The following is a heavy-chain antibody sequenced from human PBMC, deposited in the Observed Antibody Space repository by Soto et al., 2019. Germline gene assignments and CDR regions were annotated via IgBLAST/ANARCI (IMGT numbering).Heavy chain of an antibody. J-gene: IGHJ4*02. D-gene: IGHD2-2*03. CDR3: AKVWGEDGYCTRTSCLYYFHH. Sequence: EVQLLESGGGLVQPGGSLRLSCEASGFTFSASAMSWVRQAPRKGLEWVSTISDSGSTYYADSVKGRFTISRDNSKNTLCLQMNSLRAEDTAVYHCAKVWGEDGYCTRTSCLYYFHHWGQGVLVTVSS. CDR2: ISDSGST. CDR1: GFTFSASA. V-gene: IGHV3-23*01.